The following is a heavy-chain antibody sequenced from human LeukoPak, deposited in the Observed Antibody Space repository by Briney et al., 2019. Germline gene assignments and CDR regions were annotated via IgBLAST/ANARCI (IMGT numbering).Heavy chain of an antibody. D-gene: IGHD3-16*02. CDR3: AREDYRNYKYGMDV. Sequence: SETLSLTCTVSGGSISSYYWSWIRQPPGKGLEWIGYIYYSGSTNYNPSLKSRVTISVDTSKNQFSLKLSSVTAADTAVYYCAREDYRNYKYGMDVWGQGTTVTVSS. CDR1: GGSISSYY. J-gene: IGHJ6*02. V-gene: IGHV4-59*01. CDR2: IYYSGST.